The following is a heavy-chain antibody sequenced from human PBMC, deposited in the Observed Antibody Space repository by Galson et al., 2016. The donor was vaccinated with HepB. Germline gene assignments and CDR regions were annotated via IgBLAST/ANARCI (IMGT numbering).Heavy chain of an antibody. J-gene: IGHJ5*02. CDR3: ARSTSGREGFDP. V-gene: IGHV4-39*07. D-gene: IGHD3-10*01. CDR2: VYYSGTT. Sequence: SETLSLTCIVSGGSITSSSYYWDWIRQAPGKGLEWIGSVYYSGTTYYKPSLQSRVTISLDTSKNQFSLKLSSVTAADTAMYFCARSTSGREGFDPWGQGTLVTVSS. CDR1: GGSITSSSYY.